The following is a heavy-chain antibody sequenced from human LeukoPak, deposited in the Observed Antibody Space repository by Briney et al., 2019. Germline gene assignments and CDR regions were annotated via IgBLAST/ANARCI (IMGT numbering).Heavy chain of an antibody. J-gene: IGHJ4*02. V-gene: IGHV3-74*01. Sequence: GGSLRLSCAASGFSFSKYWVHWVRHTPGEGLVWVARIKEDGTYTSYADSVKGRFTISRDNARNTVFLQMNSLRAEDTAVYYCARDFDMGITPGDDFDFWGQGTLVTVSS. CDR3: ARDFDMGITPGDDFDF. CDR1: GFSFSKYW. D-gene: IGHD3-9*01. CDR2: IKEDGTYT.